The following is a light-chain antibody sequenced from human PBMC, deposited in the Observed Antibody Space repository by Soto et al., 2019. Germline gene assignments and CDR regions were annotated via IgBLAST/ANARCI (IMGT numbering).Light chain of an antibody. CDR1: QSVSSY. CDR3: LQRSKWPLT. CDR2: DTS. Sequence: EIVLTQSPATLSLSPGVRATLSCRASQSVSSYLAWYQQKPGQAPRLLIYDTSNRATGIPARFSGSGSGPDFTLTISSLEPEDFAVYYCLQRSKWPLTFGGGTKVEI. J-gene: IGKJ4*01. V-gene: IGKV3-11*01.